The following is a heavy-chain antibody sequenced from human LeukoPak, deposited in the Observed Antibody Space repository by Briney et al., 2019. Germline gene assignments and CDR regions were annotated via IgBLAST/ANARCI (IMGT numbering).Heavy chain of an antibody. D-gene: IGHD3-3*01. V-gene: IGHV3-74*01. CDR2: INSDGSST. CDR3: ARVTVGYYDFWSGYSGYFDY. J-gene: IGHJ4*02. Sequence: GGSLRLSCAASGFTFSSYWMHWVRQAPGKGLVWVSRINSDGSSTNYADSVKGRFTISRDNAKNTLYLQMDSLRAEDTAVYYCARVTVGYYDFWSGYSGYFDYWGQGTLVTVSS. CDR1: GFTFSSYW.